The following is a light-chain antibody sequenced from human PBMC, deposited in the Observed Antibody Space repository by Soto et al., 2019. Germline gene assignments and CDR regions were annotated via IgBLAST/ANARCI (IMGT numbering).Light chain of an antibody. CDR3: QESYSTPPLT. Sequence: DIQMTQSPSSLSASVGDRVTITCRASQSISTYLNWYQQKQGKAPKLLIYAASSLQSGVPSRFSGSGSGTDFPLTISSLQPEDFATYYCQESYSTPPLTFGGGTKVEFK. CDR1: QSISTY. CDR2: AAS. J-gene: IGKJ4*01. V-gene: IGKV1-39*01.